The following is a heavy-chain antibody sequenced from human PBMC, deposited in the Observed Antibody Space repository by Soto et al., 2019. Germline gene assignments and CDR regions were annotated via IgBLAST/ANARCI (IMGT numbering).Heavy chain of an antibody. CDR2: ISHTGST. V-gene: IGHV4-30-2*01. Sequence: PSETLSLTCAVSCGSISSGNSYSWSWIRQPPGKGLEWIGSISHTGSTSYNPSLKGRVTMSVDKSKNQFSLRLNSVTAADTAFYYCARDRVTMLRGAPRFDPWGQGTLVTVSS. J-gene: IGHJ5*02. D-gene: IGHD3-10*01. CDR3: ARDRVTMLRGAPRFDP. CDR1: CGSISSGNSYS.